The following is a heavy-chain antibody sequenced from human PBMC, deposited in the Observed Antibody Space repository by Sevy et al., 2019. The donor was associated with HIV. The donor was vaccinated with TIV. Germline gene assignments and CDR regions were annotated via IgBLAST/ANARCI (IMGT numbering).Heavy chain of an antibody. Sequence: GGSLRLSCAASGFTFSDYYMSWIRQAPGKGLERVSYISSSGSTIYYADPVKGRFTISRDNAKNSLYLQMNSLRAEDTAVYYCAREGPVTAAHTFAFDIWGQWTMVTVSS. CDR1: GFTFSDYY. CDR3: AREGPVTAAHTFAFDI. D-gene: IGHD2-2*01. V-gene: IGHV3-11*01. CDR2: ISSSGSTI. J-gene: IGHJ3*02.